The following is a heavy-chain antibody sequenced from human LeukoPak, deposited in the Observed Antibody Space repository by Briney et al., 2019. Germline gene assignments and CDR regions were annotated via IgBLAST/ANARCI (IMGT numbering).Heavy chain of an antibody. CDR2: INPNSGGT. J-gene: IGHJ5*02. Sequence: GASVKVSCMASGYTFTGYYMHWVRQAPGQGLEWMGWINPNSGGTNYAQKFQGRVTMTRDTSISTAYMELSRLRSDDTAVYYCARGGHDFSGYSTWFDPWGQGTLVTVSS. CDR3: ARGGHDFSGYSTWFDP. D-gene: IGHD3-3*01. V-gene: IGHV1-2*02. CDR1: GYTFTGYY.